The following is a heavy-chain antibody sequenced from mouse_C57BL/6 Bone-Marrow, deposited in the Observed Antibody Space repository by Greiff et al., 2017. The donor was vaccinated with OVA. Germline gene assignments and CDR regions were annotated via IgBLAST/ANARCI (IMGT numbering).Heavy chain of an antibody. J-gene: IGHJ2*01. D-gene: IGHD1-1*01. Sequence: QVQLQQPGAELVRPGTSVKLSCKASGYTFTSYWMHWVKQRPGQGLEWIGVIDPSDSYTNYNQKFKGKATLTVDTSSSTAYMQLSSLTSEDSAVYYCASGFTTVVATDYWGQGTTLTVSS. V-gene: IGHV1-59*01. CDR1: GYTFTSYW. CDR3: ASGFTTVVATDY. CDR2: IDPSDSYT.